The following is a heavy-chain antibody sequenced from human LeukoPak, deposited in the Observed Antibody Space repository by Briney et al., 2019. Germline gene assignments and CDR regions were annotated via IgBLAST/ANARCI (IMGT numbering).Heavy chain of an antibody. CDR2: ISSSGSTI. D-gene: IGHD3-10*02. V-gene: IGHV3-48*04. CDR1: GFTFSNYW. Sequence: GGSLRLSCAVSGFTFSNYWMSWVRQAPGKGLEWVSYISSSGSTIYYADSVKVRFTISRDNAKESLYLQMNSLRAEDTAVYYCAELGITMIGGVWGKGTTVTISS. J-gene: IGHJ6*04. CDR3: AELGITMIGGV.